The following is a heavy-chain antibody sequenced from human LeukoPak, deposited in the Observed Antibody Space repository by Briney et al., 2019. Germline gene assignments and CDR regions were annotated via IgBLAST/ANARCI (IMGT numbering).Heavy chain of an antibody. V-gene: IGHV3-30*18. CDR2: ISSDGTNK. CDR1: GFTFSRYG. CDR3: AKDPIAVAGNNYYRMDV. Sequence: PGRSLRLSCAASGFTFSRYGMYWVRQAPGKGLEWVAVISSDGTNKYYADSVKDRFTISRDNSKNTLYLQMNSLRAEDTAVYYCAKDPIAVAGNNYYRMDVWGQGTTVSVSS. J-gene: IGHJ6*02. D-gene: IGHD6-19*01.